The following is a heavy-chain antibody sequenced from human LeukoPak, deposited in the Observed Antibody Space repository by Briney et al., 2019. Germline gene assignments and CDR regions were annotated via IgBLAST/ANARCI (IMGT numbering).Heavy chain of an antibody. CDR3: AKEGVRGVILHYYYYMDV. J-gene: IGHJ6*03. Sequence: GGTLRLSCAASGFTFSSYGMSWVRQAPGKGLEWVSAISGSGGSTYYADSVKGRFTISRDNSKNTLYLQMNSLRAEDTAVYYCAKEGVRGVILHYYYYMDVWGKGTTVTISS. CDR1: GFTFSSYG. CDR2: ISGSGGST. V-gene: IGHV3-23*01. D-gene: IGHD3-10*01.